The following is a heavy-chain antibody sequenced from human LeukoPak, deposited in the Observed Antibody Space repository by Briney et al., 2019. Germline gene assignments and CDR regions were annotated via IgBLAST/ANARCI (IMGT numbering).Heavy chain of an antibody. CDR2: IYYSGGT. CDR1: GGSISNNYVY. V-gene: IGHV4-39*07. Sequence: NPSETLSLTCTVSGGSISNNYVYWAWIRQPPGKGLEWIGTIYYSGGTYYNPSLNSRVTVSIDTSKNQFSLKLSSVTAADTAVYYCASGDSGSFYNAYWGQGTLVTVSS. CDR3: ASGDSGSFYNAY. D-gene: IGHD3-10*01. J-gene: IGHJ4*02.